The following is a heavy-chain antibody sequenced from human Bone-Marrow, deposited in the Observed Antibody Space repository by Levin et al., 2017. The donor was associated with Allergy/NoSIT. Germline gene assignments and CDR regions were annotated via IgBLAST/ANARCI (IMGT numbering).Heavy chain of an antibody. D-gene: IGHD3-22*01. Sequence: SQTLSLTCAVYGGSFRGYSYTWIRQPPGRGLEWIGEINHSGSATYNPSLKSRVTISVDTSKNQFSLKLSSVTAADTAIYYCARSGNPNYYDTSAYYLAYWGQGTLVTVSS. CDR3: ARSGNPNYYDTSAYYLAY. CDR2: INHSGSA. CDR1: GGSFRGYS. V-gene: IGHV4-34*01. J-gene: IGHJ4*02.